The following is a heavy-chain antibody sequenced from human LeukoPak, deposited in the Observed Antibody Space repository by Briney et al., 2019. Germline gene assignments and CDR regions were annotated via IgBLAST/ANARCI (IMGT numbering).Heavy chain of an antibody. CDR2: INSVGSST. D-gene: IGHD3-16*01. J-gene: IGHJ4*02. V-gene: IGHV3-74*01. CDR3: GSTGLVGGEWRVDY. CDR1: GSGFTFSSNW. Sequence: GGSLRLSCAASGSGFTFSSNWMHWVRQAPGKGLVWVSCINSVGSSTSYADSVKGRFTISRDNAKNTLYLQMNSLRAEDTAVYYCGSTGLVGGEWRVDYWGQGTLVTVSS.